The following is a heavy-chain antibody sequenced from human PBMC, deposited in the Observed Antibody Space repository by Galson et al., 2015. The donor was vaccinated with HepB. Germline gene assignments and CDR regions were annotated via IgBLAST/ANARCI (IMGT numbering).Heavy chain of an antibody. CDR2: ISFYNGNA. V-gene: IGHV1-18*01. CDR3: AKARYSSSPSDY. Sequence: SVKVSCKASGFSFRNYGISWVRQAPGRGLEWVGWISFYNGNANYAHNIQGRVTMTTDTSTTTSYLELKSLRSDDTAVYYCAKARYSSSPSDYWGQGTLVSVSS. CDR1: GFSFRNYG. J-gene: IGHJ4*02. D-gene: IGHD6-6*01.